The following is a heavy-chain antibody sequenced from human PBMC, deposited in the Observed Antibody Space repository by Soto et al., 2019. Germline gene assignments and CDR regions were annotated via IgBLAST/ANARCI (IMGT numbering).Heavy chain of an antibody. V-gene: IGHV3-23*01. Sequence: GGSLRLSCAASGFTFSSYSMSWVRQAPGKGLEWVSAISGSGGSTYYADSVKGRFTISRDNSKNTLYLQMNSLRTEDTAVYYCARYGDYVAFDIWGQGTMVTVSS. D-gene: IGHD4-17*01. CDR3: ARYGDYVAFDI. J-gene: IGHJ3*02. CDR1: GFTFSSYS. CDR2: ISGSGGST.